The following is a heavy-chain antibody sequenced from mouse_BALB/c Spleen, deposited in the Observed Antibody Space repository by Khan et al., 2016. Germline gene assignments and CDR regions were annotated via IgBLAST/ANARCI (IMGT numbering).Heavy chain of an antibody. J-gene: IGHJ3*01. V-gene: IGHV14-3*02. D-gene: IGHD2-4*01. CDR2: IDPANGNT. CDR1: GFNIKDTY. CDR3: ARSPYDYDVGFAY. Sequence: EVQLQESRAELVKPGASVKLSCTASGFNIKDTYMHWVKQRPEQGLEWIGRIDPANGNTKYDPKFQGKATITADTSSNTAYLQLSSLTSEDTAVYYCARSPYDYDVGFAYWGQGTLVTVSA.